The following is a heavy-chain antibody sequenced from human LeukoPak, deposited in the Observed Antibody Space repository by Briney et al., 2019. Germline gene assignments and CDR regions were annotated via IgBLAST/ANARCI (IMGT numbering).Heavy chain of an antibody. CDR1: GFTFNNFG. CDR2: ISGRSGGT. Sequence: GGTMRLSCAASGFTFNNFGMSWIRQAPGKGLEWVSTISGRSGGTFYADSVKGRFTISRDNSKNTLYLQMDGLRAEDTAVYYCAKHNAIRGVQNYYYSYMDAWGKGTTVTISS. J-gene: IGHJ6*03. CDR3: AKHNAIRGVQNYYYSYMDA. V-gene: IGHV3-23*01. D-gene: IGHD3-10*01.